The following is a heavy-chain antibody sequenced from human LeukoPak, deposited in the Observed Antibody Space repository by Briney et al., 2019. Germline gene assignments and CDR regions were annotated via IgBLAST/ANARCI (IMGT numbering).Heavy chain of an antibody. CDR3: ARLYRATDAFDI. Sequence: ETLSLTCXXXGDSITSGSYYWSWIRQPPGKGLEWIGYIYYSGSTNYNPSLKSRFTISVYTSKNQFSPKLSSVTAADTAVYYCARLYRATDAFDIWGQGTMVTVSS. J-gene: IGHJ3*02. V-gene: IGHV4-61*01. CDR1: GDSITSGSYY. CDR2: IYYSGST. D-gene: IGHD1-26*01.